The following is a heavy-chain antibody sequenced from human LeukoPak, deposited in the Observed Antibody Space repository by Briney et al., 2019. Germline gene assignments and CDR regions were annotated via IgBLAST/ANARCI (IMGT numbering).Heavy chain of an antibody. J-gene: IGHJ3*02. D-gene: IGHD6-13*01. V-gene: IGHV3-20*01. CDR2: INWNGGST. CDR3: ARVVGSSWTDAFDS. Sequence: GGSLRLSCAASGLAFDDYGMSWVRQAPGKGLERVSGINWNGGSTGYADSVKGRFTISRDNAKNSLYLQMNSLRAEDTALYHCARVVGSSWTDAFDSWGQGTMVTVSS. CDR1: GLAFDDYG.